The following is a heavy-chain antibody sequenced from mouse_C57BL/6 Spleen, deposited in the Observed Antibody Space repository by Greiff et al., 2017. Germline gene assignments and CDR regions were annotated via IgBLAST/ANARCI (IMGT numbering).Heavy chain of an antibody. CDR1: GYTFTDYE. D-gene: IGHD2-3*01. J-gene: IGHJ3*01. V-gene: IGHV1-15*01. CDR2: IDPETGGT. Sequence: QLQQSGAELVRPGASVTLSCKASGYTFTDYEMHWVKQTPVHGLEWIGAIDPETGGTAYNQKFKGKAILTADKSSSTAYMELRSLTSEDSAVYYCTRSKALYDGYALFAYWGQGTLVTVSA. CDR3: TRSKALYDGYALFAY.